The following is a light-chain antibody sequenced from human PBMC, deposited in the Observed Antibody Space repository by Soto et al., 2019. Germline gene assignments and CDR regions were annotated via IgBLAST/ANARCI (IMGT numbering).Light chain of an antibody. CDR2: DAS. V-gene: IGKV3-15*01. J-gene: IGKJ2*01. Sequence: PCTLLPSAPYTATLSFRSSQSVTSRYLAWYQQKPGQAPRLLVSDASTRATGIQARFSGSGSGTEFTLTISSLQSEDFALYYCHQYYSGNTGTFGEGTKVDI. CDR3: HQYYSGNTGT. CDR1: QSVTSRY.